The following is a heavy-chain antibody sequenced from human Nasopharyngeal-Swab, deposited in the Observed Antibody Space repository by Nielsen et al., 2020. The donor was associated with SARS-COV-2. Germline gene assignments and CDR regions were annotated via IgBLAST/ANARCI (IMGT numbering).Heavy chain of an antibody. CDR3: AAAYYDILTGLDYYYYYGMDV. J-gene: IGHJ6*02. D-gene: IGHD3-9*01. V-gene: IGHV1-58*02. Sequence: SVKVSCKASGFTFTSSAMKWVRQAGGQCLERIGWIVVGSGNTNYAQKFQERVTITRDISTSTAYRELSILRSEDTAVYYCAAAYYDILTGLDYYYYYGMDVWGQGTTVTVSS. CDR2: IVVGSGNT. CDR1: GFTFTSSA.